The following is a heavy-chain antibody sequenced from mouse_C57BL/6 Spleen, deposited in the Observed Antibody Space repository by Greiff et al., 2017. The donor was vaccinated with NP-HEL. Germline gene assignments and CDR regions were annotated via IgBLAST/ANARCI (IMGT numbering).Heavy chain of an antibody. CDR2: IRSKSNNYAT. CDR3: VRGYYDYDTWFAY. Sequence: EVMLVESGGGLVQPKGSLKLSCAASGFSFNTYAMNWVRQAPGKGLEWVARIRSKSNNYATYYAASVKDRFTISRDDSESMLYLQMNNLKTEDTAMYYCVRGYYDYDTWFAYWGQGTLVTVSA. V-gene: IGHV10-1*01. CDR1: GFSFNTYA. D-gene: IGHD2-4*01. J-gene: IGHJ3*01.